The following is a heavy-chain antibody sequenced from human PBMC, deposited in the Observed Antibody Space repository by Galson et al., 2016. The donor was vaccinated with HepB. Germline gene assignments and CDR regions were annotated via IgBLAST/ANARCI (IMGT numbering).Heavy chain of an antibody. D-gene: IGHD1-14*01. CDR3: VTRNPSSASDY. V-gene: IGHV4-38-2*02. J-gene: IGHJ4*02. Sequence: QLQLQESGPGLVKPSETLSLTCTVSGYSISSDYFWGWIRQPPVKGLEWIGTIARSGNIHYNPSLKSRVTMSVDTSKNQLSLKLSSVTASDTAVYYCVTRNPSSASDYWGQGTLVTVSS. CDR1: GYSISSDYF. CDR2: IARSGNI.